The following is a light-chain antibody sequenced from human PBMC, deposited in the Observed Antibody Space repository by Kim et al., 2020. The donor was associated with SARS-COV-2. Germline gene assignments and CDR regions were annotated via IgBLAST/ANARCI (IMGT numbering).Light chain of an antibody. V-gene: IGKV1-5*03. CDR3: QQYNNYPLT. Sequence: DIQMTQSPSTLSASVGDRVTITCRASQSINSWLAWYQQKPGKAPKLLVYKVSNLESGVPSRFSGSGSGTEFTLTIRSLQPDDFATYYCQQYNNYPLTFGQGTKLEIK. CDR2: KVS. J-gene: IGKJ2*01. CDR1: QSINSW.